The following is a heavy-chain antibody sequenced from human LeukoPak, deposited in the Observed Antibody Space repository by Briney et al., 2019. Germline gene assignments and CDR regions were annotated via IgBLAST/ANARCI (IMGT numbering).Heavy chain of an antibody. J-gene: IGHJ6*03. Sequence: ASVKVSCKASGYTFTSYGISWVRQAPGQGLEWMGWISAYNGNTNYAQKLQGRVTMTTDTSTSTAYMELRSLRSDDTAVYYCARVTRGGYYAYYYMDVWGKGTTVTVSS. D-gene: IGHD3-10*01. CDR2: ISAYNGNT. CDR3: ARVTRGGYYAYYYMDV. V-gene: IGHV1-18*01. CDR1: GYTFTSYG.